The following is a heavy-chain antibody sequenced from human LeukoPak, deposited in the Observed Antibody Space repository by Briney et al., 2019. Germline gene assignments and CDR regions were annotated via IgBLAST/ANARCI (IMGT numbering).Heavy chain of an antibody. D-gene: IGHD2-21*02. J-gene: IGHJ4*02. CDR1: GGTFSSYA. CDR3: ARRTYCGGDCSSDY. V-gene: IGHV1-18*01. CDR2: ISPYNGNT. Sequence: ASVKVSCKASGGTFSSYAISWARQAPGQGLEWMGWISPYNGNTNYAQKLQGRITMTTDTSTSTAYMELRSLRSDDTAVYYCARRTYCGGDCSSDYWGQGTLVIVSS.